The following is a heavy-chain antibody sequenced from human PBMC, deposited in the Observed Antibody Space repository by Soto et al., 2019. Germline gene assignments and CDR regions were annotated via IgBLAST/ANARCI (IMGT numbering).Heavy chain of an antibody. CDR2: INPNSGGT. V-gene: IGHV1-2*04. D-gene: IGHD6-13*01. CDR1: GYTFTGYY. Sequence: GASVKVSCKASGYTFTGYYMHWVRQAPGQGFEWMGWINPNSGGTNYAQKFQGWVTMTRDTSISTAYMELSRLRSDDTAVYYCAIIMVAAAGNGPPDAFDVWGQGTMVTVS. CDR3: AIIMVAAAGNGPPDAFDV. J-gene: IGHJ3*01.